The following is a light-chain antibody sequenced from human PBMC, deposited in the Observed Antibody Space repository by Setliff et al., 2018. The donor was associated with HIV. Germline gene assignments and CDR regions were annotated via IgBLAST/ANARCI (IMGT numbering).Light chain of an antibody. CDR2: WAS. J-gene: IGKJ3*01. Sequence: DIVMTQSPDSLAVSLGERATINCESSQSVLYSSNNKNYLAWYQQKPGQPPKLLIYWASTRESGVPDRFSGSGSGTDFTLTISSLQAEDVAVYYCQQYYSTPTFGPGTKVVIK. CDR3: QQYYSTPT. V-gene: IGKV4-1*01. CDR1: QSVLYSSNNKNY.